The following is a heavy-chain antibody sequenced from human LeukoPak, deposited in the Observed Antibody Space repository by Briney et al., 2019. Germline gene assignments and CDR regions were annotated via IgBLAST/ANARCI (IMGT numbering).Heavy chain of an antibody. Sequence: GGSLRLSCAASGFTFSSYDMNWVRQAPGKGLEWVSLISGSGGSIYYADSVKGRFTISRDNSKNTLYLQMNSLRAEDTAVYYCAKNPLTGGRYFDYWGQGALVTVSS. CDR2: ISGSGGSI. J-gene: IGHJ4*02. CDR1: GFTFSSYD. V-gene: IGHV3-23*01. CDR3: AKNPLTGGRYFDY. D-gene: IGHD7-27*01.